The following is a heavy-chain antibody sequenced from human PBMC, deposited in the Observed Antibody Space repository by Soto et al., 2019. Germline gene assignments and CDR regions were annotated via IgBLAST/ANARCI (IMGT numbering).Heavy chain of an antibody. J-gene: IGHJ4*02. V-gene: IGHV3-30*03. CDR2: ISYDGSNK. D-gene: IGHD2-2*01. CDR1: GFTFSGFN. Sequence: GGSLRLSCAASGFTFSGFNMHWVRQAPGKGLEWVAVISYDGSNKDYADSVKGRFTISRDNSKNTLSLQMDSLRAEDTAVYHCARDRFNAYYFDNWGQGALVNV. CDR3: ARDRFNAYYFDN.